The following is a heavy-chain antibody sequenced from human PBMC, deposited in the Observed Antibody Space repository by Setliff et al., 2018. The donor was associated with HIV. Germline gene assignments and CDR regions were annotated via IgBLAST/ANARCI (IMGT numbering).Heavy chain of an antibody. Sequence: PSETLSLTCTVSGGSISSYYWSWIRQPPGKGLEWIGYIYYSGSTNYNPSLKSRVTISVDTSKNQFSLKLSSVTAADTAVYYCARASGPGTYWYFDLWGRGTLVPVSS. V-gene: IGHV4-59*01. CDR1: GGSISSYY. D-gene: IGHD1-26*01. J-gene: IGHJ2*01. CDR3: ARASGPGTYWYFDL. CDR2: IYYSGST.